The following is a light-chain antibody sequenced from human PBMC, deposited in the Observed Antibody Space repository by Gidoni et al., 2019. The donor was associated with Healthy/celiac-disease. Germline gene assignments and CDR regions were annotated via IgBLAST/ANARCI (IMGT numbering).Light chain of an antibody. J-gene: IGLJ3*02. CDR1: SGHSSYA. CDR3: QTWGTGIWV. Sequence: QLVLTQSPSASDSLGASVKLTCTLSSGHSSYAIAWHQHQQEKGPRYLMKVNSDGSHSQGDGIPDRFSGSSSGAERSLTISSLQSDDEAYYYCQTWGTGIWVFGGGTKLTVL. CDR2: VNSDGSH. V-gene: IGLV4-69*01.